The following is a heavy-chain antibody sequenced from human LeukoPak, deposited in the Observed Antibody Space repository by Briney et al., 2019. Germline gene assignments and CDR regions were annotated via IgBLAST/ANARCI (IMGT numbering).Heavy chain of an antibody. D-gene: IGHD3-10*01. J-gene: IGHJ4*02. CDR2: INPNSGGT. CDR3: ARTLNYMSDY. Sequence: GASVKVSCKASGYTFTSYGMNWVRQAPGQGLEWMGWINPNSGGTSYAQKFQGRVTMTRDTSISTAYMELSRLRSDDTAVYYCARTLNYMSDYWGQGTLVTVSS. CDR1: GYTFTSYG. V-gene: IGHV1-2*02.